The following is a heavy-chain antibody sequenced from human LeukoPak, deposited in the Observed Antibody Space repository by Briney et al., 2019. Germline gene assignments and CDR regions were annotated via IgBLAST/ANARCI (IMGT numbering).Heavy chain of an antibody. D-gene: IGHD3-9*01. CDR2: INSDGSTT. V-gene: IGHV3-74*03. Sequence: GGSLRLSCAASGFTLSSYWMDWVRQAPGKGLVWVSRINSDGSTTTYADSVKGRFTISRDNSKNTLYLQMNSLRAEDTAVYYCARDYDILTGHPLGDYYYGMDVWGQGTTVTVSS. CDR1: GFTLSSYW. CDR3: ARDYDILTGHPLGDYYYGMDV. J-gene: IGHJ6*02.